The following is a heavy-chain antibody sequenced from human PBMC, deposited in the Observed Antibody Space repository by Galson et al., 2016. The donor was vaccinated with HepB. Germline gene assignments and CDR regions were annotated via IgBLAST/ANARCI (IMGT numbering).Heavy chain of an antibody. V-gene: IGHV3-53*01. J-gene: IGHJ4*02. D-gene: IGHD6-19*01. CDR3: ARVVKGGTSGWYYLLDY. CDR1: GFTVISNY. CDR2: IYSAGYT. Sequence: SLRLSCAASGFTVISNYMSWVRQAPGKGLEWVSVIYSAGYTYYANSVKGRFTISRDNSKNTVYLQMDSLRADDTAVYFCARVVKGGTSGWYYLLDYWGQGTLVTVSS.